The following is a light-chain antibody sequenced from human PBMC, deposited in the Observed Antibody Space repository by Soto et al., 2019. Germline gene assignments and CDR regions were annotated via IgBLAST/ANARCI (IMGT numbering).Light chain of an antibody. CDR2: RNN. Sequence: QSVLTQPPSASGTPGQRVNISCSGSSSNIGRNYVYWYQQLPGTAPKLLIYRNNQRPSGVPDRFSGSKSGTSASLAISGLRSEDEADYYCAAWDDSLSGWVFGGGTKVTVL. CDR3: AAWDDSLSGWV. V-gene: IGLV1-47*01. CDR1: SSNIGRNY. J-gene: IGLJ3*02.